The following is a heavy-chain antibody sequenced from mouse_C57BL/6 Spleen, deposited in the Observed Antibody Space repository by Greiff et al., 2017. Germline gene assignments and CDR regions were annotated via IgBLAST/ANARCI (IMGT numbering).Heavy chain of an antibody. CDR1: GYTFTSYG. CDR3: ARGGYYRGDY. Sequence: QVQLQQSGAELARPGASVKLSCKASGYTFTSYGISWVKQRTGQGLEWIGEIYPRSGNTYYNEKFKGKATLTVDKSSSTAYMELRSLTSEDSAVYFCARGGYYRGDYWGQGTSVTVSS. CDR2: IYPRSGNT. V-gene: IGHV1-81*01. J-gene: IGHJ4*01. D-gene: IGHD2-3*01.